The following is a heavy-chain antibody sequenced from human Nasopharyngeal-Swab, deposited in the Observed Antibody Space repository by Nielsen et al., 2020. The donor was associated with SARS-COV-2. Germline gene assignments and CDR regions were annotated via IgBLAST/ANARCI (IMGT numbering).Heavy chain of an antibody. CDR1: GYTFTGYY. CDR2: INPNSGGT. D-gene: IGHD3-3*01. V-gene: IGHV1-2*02. CDR3: ATDRVRFLDFGYYYYGMDV. J-gene: IGHJ6*02. Sequence: ASVKVSCTASGYTFTGYYMHWVRQAPGQGLEWMGWINPNSGGTNYAQKFQGRVTMTRDTSISTAYMELSSLRSEDTAVYYCATDRVRFLDFGYYYYGMDVWGQGTTVTVSS.